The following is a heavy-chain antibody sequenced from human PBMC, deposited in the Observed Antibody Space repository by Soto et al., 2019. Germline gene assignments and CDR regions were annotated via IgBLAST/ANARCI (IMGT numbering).Heavy chain of an antibody. D-gene: IGHD3-10*01. CDR3: ARNPITMVRGVIITLIFDY. J-gene: IGHJ4*02. Sequence: SETLSLTCSVSGRSMSSNYWSWIRQSPDKGLEWLGYVFYGGTDYNPSLGGRVSMSVETSKSQFSLKLTSVTVADTAVYYCARNPITMVRGVIITLIFDYWGQGTLVTVSS. V-gene: IGHV4-59*01. CDR1: GRSMSSNY. CDR2: VFYGGT.